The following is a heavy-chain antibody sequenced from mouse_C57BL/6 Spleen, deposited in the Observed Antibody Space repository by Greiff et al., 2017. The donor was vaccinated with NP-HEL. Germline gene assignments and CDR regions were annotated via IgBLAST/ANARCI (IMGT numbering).Heavy chain of an antibody. J-gene: IGHJ4*01. Sequence: QVQLKQPGAELVMPGASVKLSCKASGYTFTSYWMHWVKQRPGQGLEWIGEIDPSDSYTNYNQKFKGKSTLTVDKSSSTAYMQLSSLTSEDSAVYYCARRRGPYYYAMDYWGQGTSVTVSS. CDR1: GYTFTSYW. CDR2: IDPSDSYT. V-gene: IGHV1-69*01. CDR3: ARRRGPYYYAMDY.